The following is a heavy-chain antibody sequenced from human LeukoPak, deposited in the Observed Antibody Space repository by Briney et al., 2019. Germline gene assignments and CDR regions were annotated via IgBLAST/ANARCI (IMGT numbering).Heavy chain of an antibody. V-gene: IGHV1-69*05. Sequence: GASVKVSCKASGGTFSRYAISWVRQAPGQGLEWMGGIIPIFGTANYAQKFQGRVTITTDESTSTAYMELSSLRSEDTAVYYCAIPTEGITGTTRGRSYYYYYMDVWGKGTTVTVSS. CDR2: IIPIFGTA. J-gene: IGHJ6*03. CDR1: GGTFSRYA. CDR3: AIPTEGITGTTRGRSYYYYYMDV. D-gene: IGHD1-14*01.